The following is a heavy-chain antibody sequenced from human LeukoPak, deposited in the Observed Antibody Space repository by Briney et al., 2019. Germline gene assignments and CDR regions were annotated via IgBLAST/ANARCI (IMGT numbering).Heavy chain of an antibody. CDR2: ISGSGGST. J-gene: IGHJ4*02. Sequence: GGSLRLSCAASGFTLSSYAMSWVRQAPGKGLEWVSAISGSGGSTYYADSVKGRFTISRDNSKNTLYLQMNSLRAEDTAVYYCAKDMYYYDSSGIDYWGQGTLVTVSS. CDR1: GFTLSSYA. D-gene: IGHD3-22*01. V-gene: IGHV3-23*01. CDR3: AKDMYYYDSSGIDY.